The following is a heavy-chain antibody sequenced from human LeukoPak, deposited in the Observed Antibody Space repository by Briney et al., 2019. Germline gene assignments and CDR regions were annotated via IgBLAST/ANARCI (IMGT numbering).Heavy chain of an antibody. CDR3: ARSPLGIAVAGTDY. CDR2: ISAYNGNT. J-gene: IGHJ4*02. CDR1: GYTFTSYG. D-gene: IGHD6-19*01. Sequence: ASVKVSCKASGYTFTSYGISWVRQAPGQGLEWMGWISAYNGNTNYAQKLQGRVTMTTDTSTSTAYMELRSLRSDDTAVYYCARSPLGIAVAGTDYWGQGTLVTVSS. V-gene: IGHV1-18*01.